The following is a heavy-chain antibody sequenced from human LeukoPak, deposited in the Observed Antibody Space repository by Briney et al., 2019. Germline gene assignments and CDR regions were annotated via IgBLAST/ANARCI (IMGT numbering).Heavy chain of an antibody. CDR1: GGSITSTNY. J-gene: IGHJ4*02. Sequence: PSGTLSLTCGVSGGSITSTNYWTWVRQPPGKGLEWIGEVDLQGSTNYNPSLMGRVAISVDMSENHISLQLPSVTAADTAVYYCAREGGPYRPLDYSGQGTLVTVSS. V-gene: IGHV4-4*02. CDR2: VDLQGST. CDR3: AREGGPYRPLDY.